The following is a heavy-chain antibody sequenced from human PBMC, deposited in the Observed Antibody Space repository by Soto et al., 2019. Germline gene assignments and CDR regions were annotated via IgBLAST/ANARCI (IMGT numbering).Heavy chain of an antibody. CDR1: GFTFSSYA. CDR3: ASPYYYDSSETGGPMDV. Sequence: QVQLVESGGGVVQPGRSLRLSCAASGFTFSSYAMHWVRQAPGKGLEWVAVISYDGSNKYYADSVKGRFTISRDNSKNTLYLQMNSLRAEDTAVYYCASPYYYDSSETGGPMDVW. J-gene: IGHJ6*01. D-gene: IGHD3-22*01. V-gene: IGHV3-30-3*01. CDR2: ISYDGSNK.